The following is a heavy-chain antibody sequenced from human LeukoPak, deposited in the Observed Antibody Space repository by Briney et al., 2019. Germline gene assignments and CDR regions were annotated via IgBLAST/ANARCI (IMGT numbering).Heavy chain of an antibody. D-gene: IGHD4-23*01. V-gene: IGHV1-8*03. CDR2: MNPNSGNT. J-gene: IGHJ6*03. CDR3: VRFAVRHCYYYYMDV. CDR1: GYTFTGYY. Sequence: GASVKVSCKTSGYTFTGYYMHWVRQAPGQGLEWMGWMNPNSGNTGYAQKFQGRVTITRNTSISTAYMELSSLRSEDTAVYYCVRFAVRHCYYYYMDVWGKGTTVTVSS.